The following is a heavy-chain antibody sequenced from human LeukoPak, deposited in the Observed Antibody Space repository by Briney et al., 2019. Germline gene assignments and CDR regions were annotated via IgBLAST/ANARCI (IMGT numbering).Heavy chain of an antibody. CDR2: INPNSSAT. D-gene: IGHD7-27*01. V-gene: IGHV1-2*02. J-gene: IGHJ4*02. CDR3: SRQGTGDELDY. Sequence: ASVKVSCKASGYTLTGNYMNWVRQAPGQGNDGMGWINPNSSATLYAERFQGRVTMTRDTSITTAYMELRRLRSDDTAVYYCSRQGTGDELDYWGQGTLVTVSS. CDR1: GYTLTGNY.